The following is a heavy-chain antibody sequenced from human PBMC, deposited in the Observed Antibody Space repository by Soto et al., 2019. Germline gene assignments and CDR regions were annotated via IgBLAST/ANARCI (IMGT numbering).Heavy chain of an antibody. CDR2: INSDGSST. Sequence: EVQLVESGGGLVQPGGSLRLSCAASGFTFSSYWMHWVRQAPGKGLVWVSRINSDGSSTSYADSVKGRFTISRDNAKNTLYLQMNSLRADDTAVYYCARPPVVVAAPDHYYYYMDVWGKGTTVTVSS. J-gene: IGHJ6*03. D-gene: IGHD2-15*01. CDR1: GFTFSSYW. CDR3: ARPPVVVAAPDHYYYYMDV. V-gene: IGHV3-74*01.